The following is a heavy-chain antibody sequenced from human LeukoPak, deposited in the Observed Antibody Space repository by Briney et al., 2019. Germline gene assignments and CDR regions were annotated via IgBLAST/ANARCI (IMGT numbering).Heavy chain of an antibody. D-gene: IGHD6-6*01. V-gene: IGHV3-23*01. CDR3: AKETYSSSSVEYFQH. Sequence: GGSLRLSCAASGFTFSSYAMSWVRQAPGKGLEWVSAISGSGGSTYYADSVKGRFTISRDNSKNTLYLQMNSLRAEDPAVYYCAKETYSSSSVEYFQHWGQGTLVTVSS. CDR2: ISGSGGST. CDR1: GFTFSSYA. J-gene: IGHJ1*01.